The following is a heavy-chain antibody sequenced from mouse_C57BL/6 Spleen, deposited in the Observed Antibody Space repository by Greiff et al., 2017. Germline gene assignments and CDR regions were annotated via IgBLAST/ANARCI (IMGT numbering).Heavy chain of an antibody. CDR1: GFTFSNYW. V-gene: IGHV6-3*01. CDR2: IRLKSDNYAT. Sequence: EVQVVESGGGLVQPGGSMKLSCVASGFTFSNYWMNWVRQSPEKGLEWVAQIRLKSDNYATNYAESVKGRFTISRDDSKSSVYLQMNNLRAEDTGIDYCTKILGREDWGQGTTLTVSS. CDR3: TKILGRED. J-gene: IGHJ2*01. D-gene: IGHD4-1*01.